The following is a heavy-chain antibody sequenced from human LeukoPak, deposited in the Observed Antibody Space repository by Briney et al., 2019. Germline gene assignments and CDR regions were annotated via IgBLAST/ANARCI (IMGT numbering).Heavy chain of an antibody. CDR3: AREEDSSSWYEKIYYYYGMDV. V-gene: IGHV3-21*01. J-gene: IGHJ6*04. Sequence: GGSLRLSCAASGFTFSSYSMNWVRQAPGKGLEGVSSISSSSGYIYYADSVKGRFTISRDNAKNSLYLQMNSLRAEDTAVYYCAREEDSSSWYEKIYYYYGMDVWGKGTTVTVSS. CDR1: GFTFSSYS. CDR2: ISSSSGYI. D-gene: IGHD6-13*01.